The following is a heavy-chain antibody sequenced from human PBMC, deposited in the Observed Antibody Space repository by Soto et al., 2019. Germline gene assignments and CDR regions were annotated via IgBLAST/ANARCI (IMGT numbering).Heavy chain of an antibody. J-gene: IGHJ3*02. CDR1: GGTFSSYA. Sequence: ASVKVSCKASGGTFSSYAISWVRQAPGQGLEWMGWISAYNGNTNYAQKLQGRVTMTTDTSTSTAYMELRSLRSDDTAVYYCARDPYYYDSSGYQAHDAFDIWGQGTMVTVSS. D-gene: IGHD3-22*01. V-gene: IGHV1-18*01. CDR3: ARDPYYYDSSGYQAHDAFDI. CDR2: ISAYNGNT.